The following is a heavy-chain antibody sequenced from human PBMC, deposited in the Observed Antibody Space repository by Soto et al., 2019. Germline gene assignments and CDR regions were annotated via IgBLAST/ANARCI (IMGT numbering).Heavy chain of an antibody. D-gene: IGHD6-6*01. CDR3: ARGGAARGYFDY. Sequence: SETLSLTCTVSGGSISSGDYYWSWIRQPPGKGLEWIGYIYYSGSTYYNPSLKSRVTISVDTSKNQFSLKLSSVTAADTAVYYCARGGAARGYFDYWGQGTLVTVSS. CDR2: IYYSGST. CDR1: GGSISSGDYY. V-gene: IGHV4-30-4*01. J-gene: IGHJ4*02.